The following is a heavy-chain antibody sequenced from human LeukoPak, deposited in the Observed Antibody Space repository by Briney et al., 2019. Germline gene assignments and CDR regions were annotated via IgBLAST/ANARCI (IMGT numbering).Heavy chain of an antibody. CDR1: GYTFTGYY. D-gene: IGHD5-18*01. CDR3: ARGARYSYGGRYYFDY. CDR2: INPNSGGT. Sequence: RASVKVSCKASGYTFTGYYMHWVRQAPGQGLEWMGWINPNSGGTNYAQKFQGRVTMTRDTSISTAYMELSRLRSDDTAVYHCARGARYSYGGRYYFDYWGQGTLVTVSS. J-gene: IGHJ4*02. V-gene: IGHV1-2*02.